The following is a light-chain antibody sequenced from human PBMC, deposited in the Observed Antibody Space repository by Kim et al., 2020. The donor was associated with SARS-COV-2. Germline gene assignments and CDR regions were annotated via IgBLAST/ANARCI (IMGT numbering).Light chain of an antibody. J-gene: IGLJ2*01. CDR1: SSDVGSYNR. CDR3: SSYTSSSTLV. CDR2: EVS. V-gene: IGLV2-18*02. Sequence: GQSGTIACTGTSSDVGSYNRVSWYQQPPGTAPKLMIYEVSNRPSGVPDRFSGSESGNTASLTISGLQAEDEADYYCSSYTSSSTLVFGGGTQLTVL.